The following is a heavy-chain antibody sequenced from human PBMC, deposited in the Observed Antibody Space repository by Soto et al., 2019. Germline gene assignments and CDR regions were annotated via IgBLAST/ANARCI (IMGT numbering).Heavy chain of an antibody. CDR1: GYTFTSYD. Sequence: ASVKVSCKASGYTFTSYDINWVRQATGQGLEYLGWMNPNSGNTGYVQKFQGRVTMTRDTSISTAYMELSSLRSEDSAVYYCATLGRLYYDILTGYFSDAFDIWG. CDR2: MNPNSGNT. D-gene: IGHD3-9*01. V-gene: IGHV1-8*01. J-gene: IGHJ3*02. CDR3: ATLGRLYYDILTGYFSDAFDI.